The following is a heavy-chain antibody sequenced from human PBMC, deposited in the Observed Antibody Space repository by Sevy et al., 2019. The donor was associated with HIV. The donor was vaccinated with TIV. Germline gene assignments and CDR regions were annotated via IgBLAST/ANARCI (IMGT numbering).Heavy chain of an antibody. CDR3: TRWKAAQSIFDY. Sequence: GGSLRLSCTASGFNFGDYCMSWVRQAPGKGLEWVAFLKSDVYGGTVDHAGSVRGRFVILRDDSKTIAYLQMNDRKTEETGVYYCTRWKAAQSIFDYWGQGALVTVSS. J-gene: IGHJ4*02. CDR1: GFNFGDYC. CDR2: LKSDVYGGTV. V-gene: IGHV3-49*04. D-gene: IGHD6-13*01.